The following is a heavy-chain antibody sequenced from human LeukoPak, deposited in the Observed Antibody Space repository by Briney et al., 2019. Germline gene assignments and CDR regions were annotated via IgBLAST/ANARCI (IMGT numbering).Heavy chain of an antibody. D-gene: IGHD6-6*01. CDR1: GGSISSSNW. V-gene: IGHV4-39*01. CDR2: IYYSGST. Sequence: SETLSLTCAVSGGSISSSNWWSWVRQPPGKGLEWIGSIYYSGSTYYNPSLKSRVTISVDTSKNQFSLKLSSVTAADTAVYYCARYFRIAASIDYWGQGTLVTVSS. J-gene: IGHJ4*02. CDR3: ARYFRIAASIDY.